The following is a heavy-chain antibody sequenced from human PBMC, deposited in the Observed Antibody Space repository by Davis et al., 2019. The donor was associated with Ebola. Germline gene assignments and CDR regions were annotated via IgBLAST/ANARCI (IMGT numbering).Heavy chain of an antibody. Sequence: SETLSLTCTVSGGSISSYYWSWTRQPPGKGLEWIGYIYHSGSTYYNPSLKSRVTISVDRSKNQFSLKLSSVTAADTAVYYCARDVTNWGQGTLVTISS. CDR3: ARDVTN. D-gene: IGHD1-14*01. J-gene: IGHJ4*02. V-gene: IGHV4-59*01. CDR2: IYHSGST. CDR1: GGSISSYY.